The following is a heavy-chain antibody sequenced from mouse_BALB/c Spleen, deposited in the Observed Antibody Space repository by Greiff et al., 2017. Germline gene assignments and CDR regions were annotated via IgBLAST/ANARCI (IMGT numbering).Heavy chain of an antibody. J-gene: IGHJ2*01. CDR3: TRGVDYDYDGYYFDY. CDR2: IYPGNSDT. Sequence: EVQLQQSGTVLARPGASVKMSCKASGYSFTSYWMHWVKQRPGQGLEWIGAIYPGNSDTSYNQKFKGKAKLTAVTSASTAYMELSSLTNEDSAVYYCTRGVDYDYDGYYFDYWGQGTTLTVSS. D-gene: IGHD2-4*01. CDR1: GYSFTSYW. V-gene: IGHV1-5*01.